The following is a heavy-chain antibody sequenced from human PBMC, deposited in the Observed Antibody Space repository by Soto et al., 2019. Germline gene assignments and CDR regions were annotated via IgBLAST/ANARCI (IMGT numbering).Heavy chain of an antibody. Sequence: EVQLVESGGGLVQPGGSLRLSCAASGFTFSSYDMHWVRQATGKGLEWVSAIGTAGDTYYPSSVKGRFTISRENAKNSLYLQMNSLRAGDTAVYYCARASYPYSSGWYYYYGMDVWGQVTTVTVSS. CDR1: GFTFSSYD. CDR3: ARASYPYSSGWYYYYGMDV. J-gene: IGHJ6*02. V-gene: IGHV3-13*04. CDR2: IGTAGDT. D-gene: IGHD6-19*01.